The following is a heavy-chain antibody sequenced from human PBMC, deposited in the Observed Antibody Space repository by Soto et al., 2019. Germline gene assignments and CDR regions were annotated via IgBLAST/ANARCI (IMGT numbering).Heavy chain of an antibody. V-gene: IGHV3-30-3*01. CDR3: ARVLGGFPNFDF. J-gene: IGHJ4*02. D-gene: IGHD2-15*01. Sequence: PGGSLRLSCAASGFTVSSYGLHWVRQPPGKGLEWLAFISYDGSDKFYADSVKGRFTISRDSSKNTLYLQLNSLRAEDTVVYYCARVLGGFPNFDFWVQGTLVTVSS. CDR2: ISYDGSDK. CDR1: GFTVSSYG.